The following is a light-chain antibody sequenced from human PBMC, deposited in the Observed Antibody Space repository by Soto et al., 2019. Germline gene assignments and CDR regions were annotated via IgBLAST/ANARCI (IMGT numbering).Light chain of an antibody. J-gene: IGLJ2*01. CDR3: SSYTSSSTPVV. V-gene: IGLV2-14*01. CDR2: DVS. Sequence: QSALTQPASVSGSPGQSITISCTGTSSDVGGYNYVSWYQQHPGTAPKLMIYDVSNRPSGVSNRFSGSKSGNTASLTVSGRQADDEADYYCSSYTSSSTPVVFGGGTKLTVL. CDR1: SSDVGGYNY.